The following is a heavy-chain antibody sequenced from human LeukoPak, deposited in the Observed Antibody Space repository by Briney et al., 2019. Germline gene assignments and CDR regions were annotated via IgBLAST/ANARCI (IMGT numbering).Heavy chain of an antibody. Sequence: KASETLSLTCTVSGGSISSYYWSWIRQPPGKGLEWIGSIYCSGSTYYNPSLKSRVTISVDTSKNQFSLKLSSVTAADTAVYYCARDRLTGDFDYWGQGTLVTVSS. CDR1: GGSISSYY. D-gene: IGHD7-27*01. CDR2: IYCSGST. J-gene: IGHJ4*02. V-gene: IGHV4-59*12. CDR3: ARDRLTGDFDY.